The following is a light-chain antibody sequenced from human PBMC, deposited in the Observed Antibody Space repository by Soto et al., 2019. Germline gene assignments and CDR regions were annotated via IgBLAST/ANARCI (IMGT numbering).Light chain of an antibody. Sequence: DIQMTQSPSTLSASVGDRVTITCRASQSISSWLAWYQQKPGKAPKLLIYDASSLQIGVPSRFSGSGSGTEFTLTISSLQADDFATYYCQQYRTFGQGTKVEIK. CDR2: DAS. V-gene: IGKV1-5*01. J-gene: IGKJ1*01. CDR1: QSISSW. CDR3: QQYRT.